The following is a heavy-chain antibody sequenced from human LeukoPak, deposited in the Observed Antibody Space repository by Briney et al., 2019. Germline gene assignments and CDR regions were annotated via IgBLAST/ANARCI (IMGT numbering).Heavy chain of an antibody. V-gene: IGHV3-30-3*01. Sequence: GGSLRLSCAASGFTFSSYTMHWVRQAPGKGLEWVAVISYDGSNKYYADSVKGRFTISRDNSKNTLYLQMDSLRAEDTAVYYCARVGLDNTGWHINWFDPWGQGTLVTVSP. CDR3: ARVGLDNTGWHINWFDP. CDR2: ISYDGSNK. CDR1: GFTFSSYT. J-gene: IGHJ5*02. D-gene: IGHD6-19*01.